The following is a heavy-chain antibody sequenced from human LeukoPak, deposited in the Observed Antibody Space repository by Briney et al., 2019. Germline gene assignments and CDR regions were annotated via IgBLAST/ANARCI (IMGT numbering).Heavy chain of an antibody. J-gene: IGHJ4*02. CDR1: GSTFSSNW. CDR2: INPDGSRT. CDR3: SRDFNGRNDF. D-gene: IGHD1-14*01. V-gene: IGHV3-74*01. Sequence: PGGSLRLSCAASGSTFSSNWMHWVRQGPGKGLVWVSRINPDGSRTDYAESVKGRFTISRDNAKNTLSLEMNSLGDEDTAVYYCSRDFNGRNDFWGQGTLVTVSS.